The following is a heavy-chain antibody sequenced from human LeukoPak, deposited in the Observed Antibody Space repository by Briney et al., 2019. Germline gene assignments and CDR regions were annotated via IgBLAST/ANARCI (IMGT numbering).Heavy chain of an antibody. CDR2: ISSSSSYI. J-gene: IGHJ4*02. Sequence: GGSLRLSCAASGFTFSSYSMNWVRQAPGKGLEWVASISSSSSYIYYADSVKGRFTITRDNAKHSLYLPMNSLRPEDTAVYHCARGPPEAYAVHYWGQGTLVTVSS. D-gene: IGHD1-14*01. V-gene: IGHV3-21*01. CDR3: ARGPPEAYAVHY. CDR1: GFTFSSYS.